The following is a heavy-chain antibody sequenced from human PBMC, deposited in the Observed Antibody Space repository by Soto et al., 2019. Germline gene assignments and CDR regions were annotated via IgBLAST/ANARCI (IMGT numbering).Heavy chain of an antibody. J-gene: IGHJ4*02. CDR2: ISYDGSNN. D-gene: IGHD1-26*01. CDR3: AEDPSISGSGQRDDS. CDR1: GFTFSSYG. V-gene: IGHV3-30*18. Sequence: PGGALRLSCAASGFTFSSYGMHWVRQAPGKGLEWVALISYDGSNNYYADSVKGRFTISRDNSKNTLYLQMNGLRAEDTAVYFCAEDPSISGSGQRDDSWGRESLFAVSS.